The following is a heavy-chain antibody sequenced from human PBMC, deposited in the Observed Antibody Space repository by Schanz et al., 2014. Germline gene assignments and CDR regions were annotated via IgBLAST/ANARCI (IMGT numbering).Heavy chain of an antibody. CDR1: GCTFSNYG. Sequence: EVQVVESGGDLVQPGGSLRLSCAVSGCTFSNYGMGWVRQAPGKGLEWVSAISGSGGSTYYADSVKGRFTISRDNAKQTVLLHMTGLRRDDTAVYYCAKDGGVVGGVTFEYWGQGALVIVSS. D-gene: IGHD1-26*01. CDR2: ISGSGGST. J-gene: IGHJ4*02. CDR3: AKDGGVVGGVTFEY. V-gene: IGHV3-23*04.